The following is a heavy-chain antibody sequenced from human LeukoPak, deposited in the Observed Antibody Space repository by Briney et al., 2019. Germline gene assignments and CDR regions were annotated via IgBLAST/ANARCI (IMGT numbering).Heavy chain of an antibody. D-gene: IGHD3-10*01. V-gene: IGHV2-5*02. CDR1: GFSLSTGGVD. J-gene: IGHJ4*02. CDR3: AYKPRKWFGYYVFFES. CDR2: IYWDDNK. Sequence: ESGPTQVKPTQTLTQTCYLSGFSLSTGGVDVGWIRQSQGKALDWLALIYWDDNKHYHPSLKSRLTVTKANSKNQVFITMTCLDPVDTATYYCAYKPRKWFGYYVFFESCGEVTLVSVSS.